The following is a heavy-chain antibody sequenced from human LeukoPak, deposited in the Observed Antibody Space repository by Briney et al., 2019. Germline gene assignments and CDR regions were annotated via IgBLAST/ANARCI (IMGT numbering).Heavy chain of an antibody. J-gene: IGHJ4*02. CDR2: INPNSGGT. D-gene: IGHD2-2*01. CDR3: ARDLWGCSSTSCYITYYFDY. CDR1: GYTFTGYY. V-gene: IGHV1-2*02. Sequence: ASVKVSCKASGYTFTGYYMHWVRQAHGQGLEWMGWINPNSGGTNYAQKFQGRVSMTRDTSISTAYMELSRLRSDDTAVYYCARDLWGCSSTSCYITYYFDYWGQGTLVTVSS.